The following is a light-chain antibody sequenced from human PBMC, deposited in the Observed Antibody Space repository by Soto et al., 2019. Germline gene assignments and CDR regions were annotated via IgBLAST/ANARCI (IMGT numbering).Light chain of an antibody. Sequence: EMVFTQSPGTLSLSPGERATLCCRASESVSSSYLAWYQQKPGQAPRLLIYCASSRATGIPDRFSGSGSGTDFTLTISRLEPEAFAVYYCKQYGSSPLTFGGGTKVDIK. J-gene: IGKJ4*01. CDR2: CAS. V-gene: IGKV3-20*01. CDR1: ESVSSSY. CDR3: KQYGSSPLT.